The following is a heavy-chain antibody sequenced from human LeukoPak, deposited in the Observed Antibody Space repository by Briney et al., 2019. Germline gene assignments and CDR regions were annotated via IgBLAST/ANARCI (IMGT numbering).Heavy chain of an antibody. CDR2: INPSGGST. CDR3: ARGRSSSWVDY. Sequence: ASVKVSCKASGYTFTSYYMHWVRQAPGQGLEWMGIINPSGGSTSYAQKFQGRVTMTRNTSISTAYMELSSLRSEDTAVYYCARGRSSSWVDYWGQGTLVTVSS. V-gene: IGHV1-46*01. CDR1: GYTFTSYY. D-gene: IGHD6-13*01. J-gene: IGHJ4*02.